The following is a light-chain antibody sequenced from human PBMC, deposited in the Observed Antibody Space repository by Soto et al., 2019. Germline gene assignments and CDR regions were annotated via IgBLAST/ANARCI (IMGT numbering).Light chain of an antibody. CDR1: QSVNSDY. CDR2: GAS. Sequence: ESVLTQSPGTLSLSPGERATLYCRASQSVNSDYLGWFQQKPGQAPRLLIYGASTRATGIPDRFSGSGSGTDFTLTISRLEPEDFAVYYCHHYGGSPITFGQGTRLEIK. V-gene: IGKV3-20*01. J-gene: IGKJ5*01. CDR3: HHYGGSPIT.